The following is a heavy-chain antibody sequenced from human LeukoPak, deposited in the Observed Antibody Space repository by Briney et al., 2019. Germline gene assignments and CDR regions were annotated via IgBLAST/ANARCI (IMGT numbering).Heavy chain of an antibody. Sequence: GGSLRLSCAASGFTFSDYYMSWIRQAPGKGLEWVSYISSSGSTIYYADSVKGRFTISRDNAKNSLYLQMNSLRAEDTAVYYCARDQRWVAVAAAFDYWGQGTLVTVSS. J-gene: IGHJ4*02. CDR3: ARDQRWVAVAAAFDY. CDR1: GFTFSDYY. CDR2: ISSSGSTI. D-gene: IGHD6-19*01. V-gene: IGHV3-11*04.